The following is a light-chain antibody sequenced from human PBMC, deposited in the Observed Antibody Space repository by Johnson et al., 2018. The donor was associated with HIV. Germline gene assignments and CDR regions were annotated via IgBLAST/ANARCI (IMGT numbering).Light chain of an antibody. J-gene: IGLJ1*01. CDR2: DNN. CDR1: SSNLENNY. Sequence: QSVLTQPHSVSAASGQKVDISCSGSSSNLENNYVSWYQQFPHRAPKLLISDNNKRPSGITDRFSGSKSGTSASLAISGLQAEDEADYYCATWDDSLNGPYVFGTGTKVTVL. CDR3: ATWDDSLNGPYV. V-gene: IGLV1-51*01.